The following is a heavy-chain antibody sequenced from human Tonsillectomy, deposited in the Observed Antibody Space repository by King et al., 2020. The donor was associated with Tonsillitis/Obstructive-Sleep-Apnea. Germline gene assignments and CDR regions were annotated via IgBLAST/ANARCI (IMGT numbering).Heavy chain of an antibody. CDR3: ASAVVVAAIGTSAPYFDY. CDR2: IYSGGST. Sequence: VQLVESGGGLIQPGGSLRLSCAASGFTVSSNYMSWVRQAPGKGLEWVSVIYSGGSTYYADSVKGRFTISRDNSKNTLYLQRNSLRAEDTAVYYCASAVVVAAIGTSAPYFDYWGQGTLVTVSS. V-gene: IGHV3-53*01. CDR1: GFTVSSNY. J-gene: IGHJ4*02. D-gene: IGHD2-15*01.